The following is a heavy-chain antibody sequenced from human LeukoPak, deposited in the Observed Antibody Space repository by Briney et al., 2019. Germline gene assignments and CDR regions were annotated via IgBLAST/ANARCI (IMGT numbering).Heavy chain of an antibody. V-gene: IGHV4-39*07. CDR3: ARRGSSGYSVGHGFDY. J-gene: IGHJ4*02. D-gene: IGHD3-22*01. CDR2: HSHSGSA. CDR1: GASINSDTYY. Sequence: SETLSLTCTVSGASINSDTYYWGWIRQPPGKGLEWIGTHSHSGSAYYNPSLRSRITMSLDTSENQLSLKLYSVTAADTAAYYCARRGSSGYSVGHGFDYWGQGTLVTVSS.